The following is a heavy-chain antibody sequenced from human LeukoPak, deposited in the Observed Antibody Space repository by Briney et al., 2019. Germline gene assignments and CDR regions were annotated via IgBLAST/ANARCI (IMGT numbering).Heavy chain of an antibody. J-gene: IGHJ3*02. CDR1: GYTFTGYY. CDR2: INPNSGGT. D-gene: IGHD6-19*01. Sequence: ASVKVSCKASGYTFTGYYIHWVRQAPGQGLEWMGWINPNSGGTNYAQKFQGRVTMTRDTSISTAYMELSRLRSDDMAVYYCALAVAAPTDAFDIWGQGTMVTVSS. CDR3: ALAVAAPTDAFDI. V-gene: IGHV1-2*02.